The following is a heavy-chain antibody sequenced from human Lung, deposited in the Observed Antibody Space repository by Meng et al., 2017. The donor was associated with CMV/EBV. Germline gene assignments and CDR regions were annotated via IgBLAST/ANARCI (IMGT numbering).Heavy chain of an antibody. Sequence: SQTLSLTCAVYGGSLSGYYWSWIRQPPGKGLEWIGEINHSGSTNYNPSLKSRVTISVDTSKNQFSLKLSSVTAADTAVYYCASDRIAAAGTHDYWGQGTLVTVSS. CDR3: ASDRIAAAGTHDY. D-gene: IGHD6-13*01. J-gene: IGHJ4*02. V-gene: IGHV4-34*01. CDR2: INHSGST. CDR1: GGSLSGYY.